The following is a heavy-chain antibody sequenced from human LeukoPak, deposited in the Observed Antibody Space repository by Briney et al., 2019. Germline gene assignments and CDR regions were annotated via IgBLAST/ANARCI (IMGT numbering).Heavy chain of an antibody. D-gene: IGHD3-22*01. V-gene: IGHV3-30*04. Sequence: GGSLRLSCAASGFTFSSYAMHWVRQAPGKGLEWVAVISYDGSNKYYADSVKGRFTISRDNSKNTLYLQMNSLRAEDTAVYYCAKELVVISRGLDYWGQGTLVTVSS. J-gene: IGHJ4*02. CDR2: ISYDGSNK. CDR1: GFTFSSYA. CDR3: AKELVVISRGLDY.